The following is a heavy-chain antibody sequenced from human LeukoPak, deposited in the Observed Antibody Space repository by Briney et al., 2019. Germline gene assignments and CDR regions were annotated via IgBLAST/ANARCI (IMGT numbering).Heavy chain of an antibody. J-gene: IGHJ4*02. CDR2: INPSGGST. CDR1: GYTLTELS. D-gene: IGHD1-20*01. V-gene: IGHV1-46*01. CDR3: ARPLITGTTPYLDY. Sequence: ASVKVSCRVSGYTLTELSMHWVRQAPGQGLEWMGIINPSGGSTSYAQKFQGRVTMTRDTSTSTVYMELSSLRSEDTAVYYCARPLITGTTPYLDYWGQGTLVTVSS.